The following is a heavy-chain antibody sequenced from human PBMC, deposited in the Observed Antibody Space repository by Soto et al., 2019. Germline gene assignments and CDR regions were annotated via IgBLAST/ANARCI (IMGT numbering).Heavy chain of an antibody. J-gene: IGHJ4*02. CDR1: GYSFTSLD. D-gene: IGHD1-26*01. CDR3: ARGVSAGVDY. CDR2: MQPSTGRT. V-gene: IGHV1-8*01. Sequence: GASVKVSCKASGYSFTSLDINWVRQTAGQGLEWMGWMQPSTGRTGYAQKFQGRVTMTRDTSINTAYMELTALTSDDTAFYYCARGVSAGVDYWGQGTLVTVAS.